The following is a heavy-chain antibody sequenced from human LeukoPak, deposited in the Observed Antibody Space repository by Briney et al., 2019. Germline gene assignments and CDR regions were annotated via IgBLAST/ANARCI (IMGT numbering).Heavy chain of an antibody. CDR1: GFTFSSYS. D-gene: IGHD3-22*01. CDR2: ISSSSSYI. J-gene: IGHJ4*02. V-gene: IGHV3-21*01. CDR3: ARDPPGYYKIPVHY. Sequence: GGSLRLSCAASGFTFSSYSMNWVRQAPGKGLEWVSSISSSSSYIYYADSVKVRFTMSRANAKNSLYLQMNSLRAEHTAVSYFARDPPGYYKIPVHYWGQGTLVTVSS.